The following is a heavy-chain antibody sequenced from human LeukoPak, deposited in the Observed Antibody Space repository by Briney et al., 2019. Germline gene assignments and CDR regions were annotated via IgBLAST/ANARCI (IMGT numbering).Heavy chain of an antibody. V-gene: IGHV3-30-3*01. D-gene: IGHD6-19*01. Sequence: GGSLRLSCAASGFTFSNYAMHWVRQAPGKGLEWVAVISYDGSNKYYADSVKGRFTISRDNSKNTLYLQMNSLRAEDTAVYYCAREPYSSGWYFSYYFDYWGQGTLVTVSS. J-gene: IGHJ4*02. CDR2: ISYDGSNK. CDR1: GFTFSNYA. CDR3: AREPYSSGWYFSYYFDY.